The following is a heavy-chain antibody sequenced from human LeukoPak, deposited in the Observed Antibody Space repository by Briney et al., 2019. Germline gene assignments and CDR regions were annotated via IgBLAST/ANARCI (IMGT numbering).Heavy chain of an antibody. D-gene: IGHD4-17*01. CDR1: GGSFNTYY. CDR2: IYYSGST. J-gene: IGHJ5*02. V-gene: IGHV4-59*01. Sequence: SETLSLTCTVSGGSFNTYYWSWIRQPPGKGLEWIGYIYYSGSTNYNPSLKSRVTISVDTSKNQFSLKLSSVTAADTAVYYCARVSVTTETDWFDPWGQGTLVTVSS. CDR3: ARVSVTTETDWFDP.